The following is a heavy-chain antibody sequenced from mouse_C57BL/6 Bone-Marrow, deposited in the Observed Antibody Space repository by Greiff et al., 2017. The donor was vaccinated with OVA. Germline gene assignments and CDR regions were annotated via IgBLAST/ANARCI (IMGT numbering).Heavy chain of an antibody. D-gene: IGHD2-5*01. CDR1: GYTFTDYE. J-gene: IGHJ2*01. Sequence: VQLVESGAELVRPGASVTLSCKASGYTFTDYEMNWVKQTPVHGLEWIGAIDPETGGTAYNQKFKGKAILTADKSSSTAYMELRSLTSEDSSVYYCTRSYSNYVDFDYWGQGTTLTVSS. CDR3: TRSYSNYVDFDY. CDR2: IDPETGGT. V-gene: IGHV1-15*01.